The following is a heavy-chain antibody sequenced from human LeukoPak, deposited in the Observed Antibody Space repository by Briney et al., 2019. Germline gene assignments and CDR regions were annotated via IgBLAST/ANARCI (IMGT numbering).Heavy chain of an antibody. J-gene: IGHJ3*02. Sequence: ASVKVSCKASGYTFTDYYMHWVRQAPGQGLEWLGWINPNSGDTYYAQKFQGRVTMTRDTSITTADLEVITLTSDDTAVYYCASLVGPTHLDAFDIWGQGTMVTVSS. D-gene: IGHD1-26*01. CDR1: GYTFTDYY. CDR2: INPNSGDT. V-gene: IGHV1-2*02. CDR3: ASLVGPTHLDAFDI.